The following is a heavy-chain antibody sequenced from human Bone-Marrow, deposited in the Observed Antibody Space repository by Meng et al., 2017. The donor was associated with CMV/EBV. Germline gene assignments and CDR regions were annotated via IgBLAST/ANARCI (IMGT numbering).Heavy chain of an antibody. V-gene: IGHV1-24*01. D-gene: IGHD3-10*01. CDR2: FDPEDGET. CDR1: GYTLTELS. CDR3: ARALPYYYGSGSYGPFDP. Sequence: ASVKVSCKVSGYTLTELSMHWVRQAPGKGLEWMGGFDPEDGETIYAQKFQGRVTMTEDTSTDTAYMELSSLRSEDTAVYYCARALPYYYGSGSYGPFDPWGQGTLVTVSS. J-gene: IGHJ5*02.